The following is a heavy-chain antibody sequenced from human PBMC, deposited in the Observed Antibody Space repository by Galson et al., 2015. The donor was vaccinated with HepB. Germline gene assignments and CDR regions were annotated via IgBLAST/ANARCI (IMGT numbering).Heavy chain of an antibody. Sequence: QSGAEVTKPGESLRISCKGSGSSFTSYWISWVRQMPGKGLEWMGRIDPSDSYTNYSPSFQGHVTISADKSISTAYLQWSSLKASDTAMYYCARQAVRDCGGDCYRDAFDIWGQGTMVTVSS. J-gene: IGHJ3*02. D-gene: IGHD2-21*02. CDR3: ARQAVRDCGGDCYRDAFDI. CDR1: GSSFTSYW. V-gene: IGHV5-10-1*01. CDR2: IDPSDSYT.